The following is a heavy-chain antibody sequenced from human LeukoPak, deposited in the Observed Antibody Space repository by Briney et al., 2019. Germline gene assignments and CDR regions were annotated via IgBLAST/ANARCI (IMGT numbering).Heavy chain of an antibody. J-gene: IGHJ4*02. V-gene: IGHV3-21*01. CDR2: ISSSSSYI. CDR1: GFTFSSYS. Sequence: GGSLRLSCAASGFTFSSYSTNWVRQPPGKGLEWVSSISSSSSYIYYAASVKGRFTISRDNAKNPLYLQMNSLRAEDTAVYYCARDRFGGWSSGGFDYWGQGTLVTVSS. D-gene: IGHD6-19*01. CDR3: ARDRFGGWSSGGFDY.